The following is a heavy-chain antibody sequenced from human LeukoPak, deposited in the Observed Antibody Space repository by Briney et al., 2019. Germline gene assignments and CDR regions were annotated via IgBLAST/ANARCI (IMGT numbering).Heavy chain of an antibody. CDR1: GGTFSSYA. Sequence: SVKVSCKASGGTFSSYAISWVRQAPGQGLEWMGGIIPIFGTANYAQKFQGRVTITADESTSTAYMELSSLRSEDTAVYYCARAGDSGSYVPDYWGQGTLATVSS. D-gene: IGHD1-26*01. V-gene: IGHV1-69*01. J-gene: IGHJ4*02. CDR3: ARAGDSGSYVPDY. CDR2: IIPIFGTA.